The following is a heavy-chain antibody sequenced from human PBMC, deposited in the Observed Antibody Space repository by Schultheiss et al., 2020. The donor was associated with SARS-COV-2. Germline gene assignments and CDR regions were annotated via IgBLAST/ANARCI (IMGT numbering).Heavy chain of an antibody. CDR2: IYYSGST. CDR3: ARALGGLRRAFDI. J-gene: IGHJ3*02. V-gene: IGHV4-59*12. Sequence: SETLSLTCAVYGGSFSGYYWSWIRQPPGKGLEWIGYIYYSGSTNYNPSLKSRVTISVDTSKNQFFLKLSSVTAADTAVYYCARALGGLRRAFDIWGQGTMVTVSS. D-gene: IGHD4-17*01. CDR1: GGSFSGYY.